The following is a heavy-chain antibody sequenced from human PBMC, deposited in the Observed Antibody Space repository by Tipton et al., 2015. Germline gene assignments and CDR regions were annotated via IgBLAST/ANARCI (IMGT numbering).Heavy chain of an antibody. D-gene: IGHD6-13*01. CDR1: RGSINSPTYY. Sequence: TLSLTCTVSRGSINSPTYYWAWIRQPPGGGLEWIGSIYYRGTTYYNPSLKSRVTISIDTSKRQFSLNLTSVTAADTAVYYCASQYSSSWSGRDYYGLDVWGQGTTVTVSS. CDR2: IYYRGTT. CDR3: ASQYSSSWSGRDYYGLDV. J-gene: IGHJ6*02. V-gene: IGHV4-39*01.